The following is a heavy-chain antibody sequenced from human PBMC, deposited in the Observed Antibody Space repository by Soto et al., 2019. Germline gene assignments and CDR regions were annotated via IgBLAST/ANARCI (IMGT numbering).Heavy chain of an antibody. Sequence: EVQLLESGGGLVQPGGSLRLSCAASGFTFRSYAMSWVRQAPGRGLEWVSTFGGRDFNTYYADSVKGRFTVSRDNDKSALFLQMNGLRAKDTAVYYCAKGPDPGAFDIWGQGTLVTVSS. D-gene: IGHD3-10*01. CDR3: AKGPDPGAFDI. V-gene: IGHV3-23*01. CDR2: FGGRDFNT. CDR1: GFTFRSYA. J-gene: IGHJ3*02.